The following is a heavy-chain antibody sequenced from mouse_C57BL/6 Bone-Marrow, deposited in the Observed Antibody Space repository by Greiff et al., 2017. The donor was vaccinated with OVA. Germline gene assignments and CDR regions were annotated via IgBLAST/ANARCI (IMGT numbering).Heavy chain of an antibody. J-gene: IGHJ3*01. Sequence: QVQLQQPGAELMKPGASVKLSCKASGYTFTSYWMQWVKQRPGQGLEWIGEIDPSDSYTNYNQKFKGKATLTVDTSSSTAYMQLSSLTSEDSAVYYCARSLAYWGQGTLVTVSA. CDR1: GYTFTSYW. V-gene: IGHV1-50*01. CDR2: IDPSDSYT. CDR3: ARSLAY.